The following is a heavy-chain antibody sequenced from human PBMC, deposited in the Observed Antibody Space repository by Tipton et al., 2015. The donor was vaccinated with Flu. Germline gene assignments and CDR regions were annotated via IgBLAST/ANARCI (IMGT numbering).Heavy chain of an antibody. D-gene: IGHD3-9*01. Sequence: SLRLSCAVSGGSISSSNWWSWVRQPPGKGLEWIGEIYHSGSTNYNPSLKSRVTISVDTSKNQFSLKLSSVTAADTAVYYCARDRKEILTGSPRYHYGMDVWGQGTTVTVSS. CDR3: ARDRKEILTGSPRYHYGMDV. CDR1: GGSISSSNW. V-gene: IGHV4-4*02. CDR2: IYHSGST. J-gene: IGHJ6*02.